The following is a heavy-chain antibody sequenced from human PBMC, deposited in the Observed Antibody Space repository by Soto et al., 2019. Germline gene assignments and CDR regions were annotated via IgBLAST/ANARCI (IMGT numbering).Heavy chain of an antibody. Sequence: QITLKESAPTLVMPTQTLTLTCSFSGFSLTTTAVGVGWIRQPPEKALEWLALIYWNDNEHYSPSLRSRLSXTXDXXXXXXXXXXXXXXPVDTATYYCAHALFYADYDSYFDLWGRGTLVTVSS. CDR2: IYWNDNE. J-gene: IGHJ2*01. CDR3: AHALFYADYDSYFDL. D-gene: IGHD4-17*01. CDR1: GFSLTTTAVG. V-gene: IGHV2-5*01.